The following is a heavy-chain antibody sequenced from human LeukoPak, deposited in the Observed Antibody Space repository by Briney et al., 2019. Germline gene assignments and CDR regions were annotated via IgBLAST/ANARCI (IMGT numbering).Heavy chain of an antibody. CDR1: AASISSYY. CDR2: IYYSGSS. V-gene: IGHV4-59*01. Sequence: SETLSLTCTVSAASISSYYWSWIRQPPGKGLEWIGYIYYSGSSNYNPSLKSRVTISVDTSKNQFSLKLSSVTAADTAVYYCAREGGSGWYPGGYFDYWGQGTLVTVSS. D-gene: IGHD6-19*01. CDR3: AREGGSGWYPGGYFDY. J-gene: IGHJ4*02.